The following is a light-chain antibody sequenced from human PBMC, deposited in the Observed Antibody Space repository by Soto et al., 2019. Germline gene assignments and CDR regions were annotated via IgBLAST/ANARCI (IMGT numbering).Light chain of an antibody. CDR3: QQYDSYSMYT. J-gene: IGKJ2*01. Sequence: DIPLTPSPSTVSASVGDRVTITCRASQSISTWLAWYQHKPGKAPKLLIYDASYLETGVPSRFRGSGSGTEFTLTISSLQPDDFATYYCQQYDSYSMYTFGQGTKLEIK. CDR1: QSISTW. CDR2: DAS. V-gene: IGKV1-5*01.